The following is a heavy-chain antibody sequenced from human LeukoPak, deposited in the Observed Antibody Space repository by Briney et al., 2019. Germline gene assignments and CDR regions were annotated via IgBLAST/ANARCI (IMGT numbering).Heavy chain of an antibody. Sequence: VASVKVSCKASGGTFSSYAISWVRQAPGQGLEWMGGIIPIFGTANYAQKFQGRVTITADESTSTAYMELSSLRSEDTAVYYCARDLGDNSGSCDYFDYWGQGTLVTVSS. V-gene: IGHV1-69*13. J-gene: IGHJ4*02. CDR1: GGTFSSYA. D-gene: IGHD1-26*01. CDR3: ARDLGDNSGSCDYFDY. CDR2: IIPIFGTA.